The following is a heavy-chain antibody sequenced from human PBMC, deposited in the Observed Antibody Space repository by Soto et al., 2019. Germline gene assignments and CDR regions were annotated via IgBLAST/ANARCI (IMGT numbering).Heavy chain of an antibody. J-gene: IGHJ4*02. CDR1: GGSISSYY. Sequence: SETLSLTCTVSGGSISSYYWSWIRQPPGKGLEWIGYIYYSGSTNYSPSLKSRVTISVDTSKNQFSLKLSSVTAADTAVYYCASHLPYCGGDCYSLDYWGQGTLVTVSS. V-gene: IGHV4-59*08. CDR2: IYYSGST. CDR3: ASHLPYCGGDCYSLDY. D-gene: IGHD2-21*02.